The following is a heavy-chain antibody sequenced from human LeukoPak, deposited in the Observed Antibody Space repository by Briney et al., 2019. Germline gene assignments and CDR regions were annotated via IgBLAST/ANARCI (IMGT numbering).Heavy chain of an antibody. CDR1: GFTFSSYW. CDR3: AKRLGSGASGYFDY. J-gene: IGHJ4*02. CDR2: ISTDGRST. D-gene: IGHD2-15*01. Sequence: GGSLRLSCVASGFTFSSYWMHWVRQPPGKGLVWLSRISTDGRSTNYADSVKGRYTISRDNARNTLYLQMNSLRAEDTAVYYCAKRLGSGASGYFDYWGQGTLVTVSS. V-gene: IGHV3-74*01.